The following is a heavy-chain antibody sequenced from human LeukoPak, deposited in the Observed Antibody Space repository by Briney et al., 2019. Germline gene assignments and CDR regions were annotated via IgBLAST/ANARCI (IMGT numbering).Heavy chain of an antibody. D-gene: IGHD3-10*01. CDR1: GGSFSSSPYY. CDR2: IDYSGSS. Sequence: SETLSLTCTVSGGSFSSSPYYWAWIRQPPGKGLEWIGSIDYSGSSYYSPSLKSRVTISVDTSKNQFSLKLSSVTAADTAVYYCARGRSSMVRGYYYYCMDVWGKGTTVTISS. J-gene: IGHJ6*03. CDR3: ARGRSSMVRGYYYYCMDV. V-gene: IGHV4-39*07.